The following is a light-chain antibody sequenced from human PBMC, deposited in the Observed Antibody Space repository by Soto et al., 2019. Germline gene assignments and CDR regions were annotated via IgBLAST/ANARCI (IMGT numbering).Light chain of an antibody. CDR3: QQFRT. Sequence: ETELTQSPDTLSLFPGQRATLSCRASQSVSSSYLAWYQQKPGQAPRLLIYGASSRATGIPDRFSGSGSGTDFTLTISRLEPEDFAVYYCQQFRTFGQGTKV. CDR2: GAS. V-gene: IGKV3-20*01. CDR1: QSVSSSY. J-gene: IGKJ1*01.